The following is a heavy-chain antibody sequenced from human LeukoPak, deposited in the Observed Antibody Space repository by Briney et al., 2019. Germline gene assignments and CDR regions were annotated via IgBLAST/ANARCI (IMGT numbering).Heavy chain of an antibody. CDR2: XXXIFGTA. D-gene: IGHD6-13*01. J-gene: IGHJ4*02. V-gene: IGHV1-69*13. CDR1: GGTFSSYA. CDR3: ARSIAAAGYEPSDGQFDY. Sequence: SVKVSCKASGGTFSSYAISWVRQAPGQGLXXXXXXXXIFGTANYAQKFQGRVTITADESTSTAYMELSSLRSEDTAVYYCARSIAAAGYEPSDGQFDYWGQGTLVTVSS.